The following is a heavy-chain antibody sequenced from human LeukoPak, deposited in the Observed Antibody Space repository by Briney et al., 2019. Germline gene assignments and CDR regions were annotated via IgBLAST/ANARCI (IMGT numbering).Heavy chain of an antibody. CDR2: IHTSGST. CDR1: GGSISNYH. J-gene: IGHJ4*02. V-gene: IGHV4-4*07. Sequence: SETLSLTCTVSGGSISNYHWSWIRQPAGKGPEWIGQIHTSGSTNYNPPLKSRVTMSIDTTEDQVSLTIRSVTAADTAFYYCARRDISSGWSIDYWGQGTLVTVSS. D-gene: IGHD6-19*01. CDR3: ARRDISSGWSIDY.